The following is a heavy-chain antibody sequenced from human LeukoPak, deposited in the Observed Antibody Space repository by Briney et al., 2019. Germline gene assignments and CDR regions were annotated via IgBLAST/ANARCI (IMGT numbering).Heavy chain of an antibody. J-gene: IGHJ4*02. V-gene: IGHV3-30-3*02. CDR1: GFTFSSYA. CDR3: AKRKFDY. CDR2: ISYDGSNK. Sequence: PGGSLRLSCAASGFTFSSYAMHWVRQAPGKGLEWVAVISYDGSNKYYADSVKGRFTISRDNSKNTLYLQMNCLRAEDTAVYYCAKRKFDYWGQGTLVTVSS.